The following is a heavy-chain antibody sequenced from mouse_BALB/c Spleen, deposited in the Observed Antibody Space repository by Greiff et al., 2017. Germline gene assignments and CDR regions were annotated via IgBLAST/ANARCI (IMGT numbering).Heavy chain of an antibody. CDR3: ERRGLLPLYAMDY. V-gene: IGHV1S137*01. CDR2: ISTYYGDA. J-gene: IGHJ4*01. Sequence: VQLQESGAELVRPGVSVKISCKGSGYTFTDYAMHWVKQSHAKSLEWIGVISTYYGDASYNQKFKGKATMTVDKSSSTAYMERARLTSEDSAIYYCERRGLLPLYAMDYWGQGTSVTVSS. D-gene: IGHD3-3*01. CDR1: GYTFTDYA.